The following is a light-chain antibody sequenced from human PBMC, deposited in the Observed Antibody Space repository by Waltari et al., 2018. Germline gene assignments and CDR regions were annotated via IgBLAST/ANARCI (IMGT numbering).Light chain of an antibody. J-gene: IGLJ3*02. V-gene: IGLV6-57*01. CDR3: QSYDGTIWV. Sequence: FLLTQPHSVSESPGAPVTISCTRHRGNIDDNYVAWFPQLPGRSPTTVIYEDNHRPSGVPDRYSASVDTSSNSASLTISGLKTEDEADYYCQSYDGTIWVFGGGTKLTVL. CDR1: RGNIDDNY. CDR2: EDN.